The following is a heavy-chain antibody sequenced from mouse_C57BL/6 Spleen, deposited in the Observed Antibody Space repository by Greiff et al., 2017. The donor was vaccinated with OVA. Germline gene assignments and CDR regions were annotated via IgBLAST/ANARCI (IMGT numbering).Heavy chain of an antibody. CDR1: GFTFSSYA. J-gene: IGHJ2*01. D-gene: IGHD3-1*01. Sequence: EVNVVESGGGLVKPGGSLKLSCAASGFTFSSYAMSWVRQTPEKRLEWVATISDGGSYTYYPDNVKGRFTISRDNAKNNLYLQMSHLKSEDTAMYYCARDLRGVLDYWGQGTTLTVSS. V-gene: IGHV5-4*01. CDR3: ARDLRGVLDY. CDR2: ISDGGSYT.